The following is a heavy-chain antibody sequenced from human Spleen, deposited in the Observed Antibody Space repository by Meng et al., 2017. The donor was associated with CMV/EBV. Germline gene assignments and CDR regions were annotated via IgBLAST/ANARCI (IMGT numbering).Heavy chain of an antibody. CDR1: GFTFSSYS. Sequence: GESLKISCAASGFTFSSYSMNWVRQAPGKGLEWVSSISSSSSYIYYADSVKGRFTISRDNAKNSLFLQMDSLRAVDTAVYYCARADSVSIFGGYYYGLDLWGQGTTVTVSS. CDR2: ISSSSSYI. D-gene: IGHD3-3*01. V-gene: IGHV3-21*01. J-gene: IGHJ6*02. CDR3: ARADSVSIFGGYYYGLDL.